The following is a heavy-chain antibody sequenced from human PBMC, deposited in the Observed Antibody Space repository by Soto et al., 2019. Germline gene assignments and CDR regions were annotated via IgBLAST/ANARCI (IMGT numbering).Heavy chain of an antibody. CDR2: IYYSGST. V-gene: IGHV4-61*01. CDR3: ARERFLADYYYYGMDV. CDR1: DGSVSSGSYS. Sequence: SESLAITCTFSDGSVSSGSYSWSWIRQPPGKGLEWIGYIYYSGSTNYNPSLKSRVTISVDTSKNQFSLKLSSVTAADTAVYYCARERFLADYYYYGMDVWGQGTTVTVSS. D-gene: IGHD3-3*01. J-gene: IGHJ6*01.